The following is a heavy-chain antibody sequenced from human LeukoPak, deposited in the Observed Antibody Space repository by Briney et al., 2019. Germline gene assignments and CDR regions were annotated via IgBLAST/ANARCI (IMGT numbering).Heavy chain of an antibody. V-gene: IGHV3-30*02. Sequence: PGGSLRLSCAASGFTFSSYGMHWVRQAPGKGLEWVAFIRYDGSNKYYADSVKGRFTISRDNSKNTLYLQMNSLRAEDTAVYYCAKPTIIVGATTLDYWGQGTLVTVSS. CDR1: GFTFSSYG. J-gene: IGHJ4*02. CDR2: IRYDGSNK. D-gene: IGHD1-26*01. CDR3: AKPTIIVGATTLDY.